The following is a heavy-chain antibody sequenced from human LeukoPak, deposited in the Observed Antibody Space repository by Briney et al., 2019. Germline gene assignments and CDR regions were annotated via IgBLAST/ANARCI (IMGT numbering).Heavy chain of an antibody. CDR3: ARGGTQWLVRRFDY. J-gene: IGHJ4*02. D-gene: IGHD6-19*01. CDR1: GYTFTSYA. Sequence: GASVKVSCKASGYTFTSYAMNWVRQAPGQGLEWMGWINTNTGNPTYAQGFTGRFVFSLDTSVSTAYLQISSLKAEDTAVYYCARGGTQWLVRRFDYWGQGTLVTVSS. CDR2: INTNTGNP. V-gene: IGHV7-4-1*02.